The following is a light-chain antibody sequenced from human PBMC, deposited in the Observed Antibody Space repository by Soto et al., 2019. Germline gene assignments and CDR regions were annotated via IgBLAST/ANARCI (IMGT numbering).Light chain of an antibody. CDR1: SSDVGGYNY. Sequence: QSVLTQPASVSGSPGQSITISCTGTSSDVGGYNYVSWYQRHPGKAPKLIIYSVSNRPSGVSNRFSGSKSGNTASLTISGLQAEDETDYYCSSYTRNRTYVFGTGTKVTVL. J-gene: IGLJ1*01. V-gene: IGLV2-14*01. CDR3: SSYTRNRTYV. CDR2: SVS.